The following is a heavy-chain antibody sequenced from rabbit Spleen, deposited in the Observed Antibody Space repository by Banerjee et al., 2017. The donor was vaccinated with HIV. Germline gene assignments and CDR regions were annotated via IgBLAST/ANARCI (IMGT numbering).Heavy chain of an antibody. CDR2: IYVGRGST. D-gene: IGHD1-1*01. Sequence: QEQLEESGGGLVQPEGSLTLTCTASGFTISSYYYMCWVRQAPGKGLEWIGCIYVGRGSTHYANWAKGRVTMYKTSSTTVTLQLISLTAADTATYFCARSGHVGGDYIWDLWGPGTLVTVS. CDR3: ARSGHVGGDYIWDL. CDR1: GFTISSYYY. V-gene: IGHV1S45*01. J-gene: IGHJ4*01.